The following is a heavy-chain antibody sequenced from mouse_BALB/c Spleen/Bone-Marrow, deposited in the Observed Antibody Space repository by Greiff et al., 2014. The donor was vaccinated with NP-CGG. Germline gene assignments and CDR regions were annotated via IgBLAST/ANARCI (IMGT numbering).Heavy chain of an antibody. CDR1: GYTFTDTW. Sequence: QVQLQQSEPELAKPGASVKMSCKASGYTFTDTWIHWIKQRPGQGLEWIGYINPSTGYAEYNQNFKDKATLTVDKSSSTAYMQLSSLTSEDSAVYYCARDYWGQGTTLTVSS. J-gene: IGHJ2*01. CDR3: ARDY. V-gene: IGHV1-7*01. CDR2: INPSTGYA.